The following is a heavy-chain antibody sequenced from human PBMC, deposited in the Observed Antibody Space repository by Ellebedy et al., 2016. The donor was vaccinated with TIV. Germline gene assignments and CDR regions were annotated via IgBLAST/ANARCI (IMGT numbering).Heavy chain of an antibody. CDR3: ARGLYSSGWLFFDK. CDR2: ISSNGNSQ. Sequence: PGGSLRLSCAASGFTVSTYAMHWVRQAPGKGLQWVAVISSNGNSQYYADSVKGRFTIYRDTSDNTVYLQMSSLKTEDTALYYCARGLYSSGWLFFDKWGQGTLVTVSS. CDR1: GFTVSTYA. J-gene: IGHJ4*02. D-gene: IGHD6-19*01. V-gene: IGHV3-30-3*01.